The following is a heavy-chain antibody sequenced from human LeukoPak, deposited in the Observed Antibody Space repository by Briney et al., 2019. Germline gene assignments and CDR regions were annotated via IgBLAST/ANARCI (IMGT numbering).Heavy chain of an antibody. D-gene: IGHD5-12*01. J-gene: IGHJ4*02. CDR3: ARHGEWLRPYYLDY. CDR2: IYYSGST. CDR1: GRSITSGSNY. V-gene: IGHV4-39*01. Sequence: SETLSLTCTVSGRSITSGSNYWGWVSQPPGKGLEWIGSIYYSGSTYYNPSLKSRVTVSVDTSKNQFSLKLSSVNAADTAVCYCARHGEWLRPYYLDYWGQGTLVTVSS.